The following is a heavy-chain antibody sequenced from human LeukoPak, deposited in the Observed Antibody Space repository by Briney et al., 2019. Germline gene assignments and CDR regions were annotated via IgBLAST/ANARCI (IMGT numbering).Heavy chain of an antibody. J-gene: IGHJ4*02. CDR1: GYTFTSYG. CDR3: ARAVGGYCSGGSCYTEDY. D-gene: IGHD2-15*01. V-gene: IGHV1-18*04. Sequence: ASVKVSCKASGYTFTSYGISWVRQAPGQGLEWMGWISAYNGNTNYAQKLQGRVTMTTDTSTSTAYMELRSLRSDDTAVYYCARAVGGYCSGGSCYTEDYWGQGTLVTVSS. CDR2: ISAYNGNT.